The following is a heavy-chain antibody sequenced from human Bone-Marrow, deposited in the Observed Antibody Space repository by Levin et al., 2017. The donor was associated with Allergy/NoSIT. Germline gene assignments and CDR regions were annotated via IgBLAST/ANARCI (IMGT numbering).Heavy chain of an antibody. V-gene: IGHV3-23*01. J-gene: IGHJ2*01. CDR2: ISGSGGST. Sequence: GGSLRLSCAASGFTFSSYAMSWVRQAPGKGLEWVSAISGSGGSTYYADSVKGRFTISRDNSKNTLYLQMNSLRAEDTAVYYCAKDRDGYNRGGWYFDLWGRGTLVTVSS. CDR1: GFTFSSYA. CDR3: AKDRDGYNRGGWYFDL. D-gene: IGHD5-24*01.